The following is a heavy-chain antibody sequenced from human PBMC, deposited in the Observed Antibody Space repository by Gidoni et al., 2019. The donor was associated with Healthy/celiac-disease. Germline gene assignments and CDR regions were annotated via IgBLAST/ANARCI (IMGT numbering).Heavy chain of an antibody. V-gene: IGHV3-11*01. Sequence: QVQLVESGGGLVKPGGSLRLSCAASGFTFSAYYMSWIRQAPGKGLEWVSYISSSGSTIYYADSVKGRFTISRDNAKNSLYLQMNSLRAEDTAVYYCARDHYYGSGSYRPWTFCDYWGQGTLVTVSS. CDR2: ISSSGSTI. CDR1: GFTFSAYY. J-gene: IGHJ4*02. CDR3: ARDHYYGSGSYRPWTFCDY. D-gene: IGHD3-10*01.